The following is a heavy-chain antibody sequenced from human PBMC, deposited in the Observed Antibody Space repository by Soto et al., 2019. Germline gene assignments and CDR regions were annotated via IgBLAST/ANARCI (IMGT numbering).Heavy chain of an antibody. J-gene: IGHJ4*02. CDR2: HYYSGTT. V-gene: IGHV4-39*02. CDR1: GGSISSSTYY. Sequence: QLQLQESGPGLVKPSETLSLTCTVSGGSISSSTYYWGWIRQSPRRGLEWIGSHYYSGTTYYNSSVRCRVTVSVDTSKNHFSLRLKSVTAADTAVYYCAVLSMIVLAPTHLFDFWGQGKLVSVSS. CDR3: AVLSMIVLAPTHLFDF. D-gene: IGHD3-22*01.